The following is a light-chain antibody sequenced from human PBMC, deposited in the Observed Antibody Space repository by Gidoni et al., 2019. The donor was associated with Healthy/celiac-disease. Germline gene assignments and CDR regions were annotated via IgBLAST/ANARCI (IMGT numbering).Light chain of an antibody. CDR2: DAS. J-gene: IGKJ4*01. V-gene: IGKV3-11*01. Sequence: IVLTQPPATLSLSPGERATLSCRASQSVSSYLAWYQHKPSQAPRLLIYDASNKATGIPARCSGSGSGTDFTLTISSLEAEDFAVYCCQQRSNWLTFGGGTKVEIK. CDR1: QSVSSY. CDR3: QQRSNWLT.